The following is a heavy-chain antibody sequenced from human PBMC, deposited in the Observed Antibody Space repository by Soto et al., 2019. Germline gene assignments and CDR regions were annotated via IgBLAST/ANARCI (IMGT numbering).Heavy chain of an antibody. D-gene: IGHD4-17*01. CDR3: AHRGYGDYPRDNWFDP. V-gene: IGHV2-5*01. J-gene: IGHJ5*02. CDR2: IYWNDDK. Sequence: QITLKESGPTLVKPTQTLTLTCTFSGFSVNTGGVGVGWIRQPPGKALEWLALIYWNDDKRYSPSLKSRLTITKDTSKNQVVLTMTNMDPVDTATYYCAHRGYGDYPRDNWFDPWGQGTLVTVSS. CDR1: GFSVNTGGVG.